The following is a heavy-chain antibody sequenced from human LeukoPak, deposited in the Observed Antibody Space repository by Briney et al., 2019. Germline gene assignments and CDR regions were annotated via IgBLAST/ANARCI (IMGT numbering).Heavy chain of an antibody. Sequence: PSETLSLTCAVYGGSFSGYYWSWIRQPPGKGLEWIGEINHSGSTNYNPSLKSRVTISVDTSKNQFSLKLSSVTAADTAVYYCARYLRFLGVRAPRYMDVXXXXXTVTVSS. CDR1: GGSFSGYY. J-gene: IGHJ6*03. V-gene: IGHV4-34*01. CDR3: ARYLRFLGVRAPRYMDV. CDR2: INHSGST. D-gene: IGHD3-3*01.